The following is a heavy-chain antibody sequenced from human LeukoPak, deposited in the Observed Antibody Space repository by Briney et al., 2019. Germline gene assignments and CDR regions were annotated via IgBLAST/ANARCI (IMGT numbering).Heavy chain of an antibody. CDR2: ISSSSSTI. J-gene: IGHJ6*03. D-gene: IGHD3-22*01. CDR1: GFTFSSYG. V-gene: IGHV3-48*01. Sequence: GRSLRLSCAASGFTFSSYGMHWVRQAPGKGLEWVSYISSSSSTIYYADSVKGRFTISRDNAKNSLYLQMNSLRAEDTAVYYCAKDSSVTDYYYYYMDVWGKGTTVTVSS. CDR3: AKDSSVTDYYYYYMDV.